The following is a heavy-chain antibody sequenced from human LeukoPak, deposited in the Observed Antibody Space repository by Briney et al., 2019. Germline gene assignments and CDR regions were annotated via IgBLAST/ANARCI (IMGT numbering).Heavy chain of an antibody. D-gene: IGHD3-9*01. Sequence: GESLKISCKGSGYIFTNYWIAWVRQMPGKGLEWMGNIYPVDSDTRYSPSFQGQVTISADNSISTAYLQWSSLKASDTAMYYCARHPYPYDILTGYKAQPFDYWGQGTLVTVSS. CDR1: GYIFTNYW. J-gene: IGHJ4*02. CDR3: ARHPYPYDILTGYKAQPFDY. CDR2: IYPVDSDT. V-gene: IGHV5-51*01.